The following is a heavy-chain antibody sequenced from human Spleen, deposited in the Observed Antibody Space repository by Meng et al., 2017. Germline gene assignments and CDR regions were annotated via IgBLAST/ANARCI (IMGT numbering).Heavy chain of an antibody. CDR1: GFTVSRTY. Sequence: GESLKISCAVSGFTVSRTYMSWVRQAPGKGLEWVSLLYSGGNAFYADSVTGRFTISRDNSRNTLYLQMNSLTAADTGVYYCARNPLGRQSASAFDIWGQGKRVTCSS. J-gene: IGHJ3*02. CDR3: ARNPLGRQSASAFDI. V-gene: IGHV3-66*02. D-gene: IGHD3-16*01. CDR2: LYSGGNA.